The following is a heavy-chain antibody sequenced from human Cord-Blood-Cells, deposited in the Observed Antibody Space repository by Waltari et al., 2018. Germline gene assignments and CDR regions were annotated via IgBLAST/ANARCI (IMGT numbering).Heavy chain of an antibody. D-gene: IGHD6-13*01. CDR3: ARVAAAGTGSGYFDY. Sequence: QVQLQQWGAGLLKPSETLSLTCAVYGGSFSGYYWSWIRQPPGKGLEWIGEINHSGSTNYNPSLKSRVTISVDTSKNQFSLKLSSVTAADTAVYYCARVAAAGTGSGYFDYCGQGTLVTVSS. CDR1: GGSFSGYY. J-gene: IGHJ4*02. CDR2: INHSGST. V-gene: IGHV4-34*01.